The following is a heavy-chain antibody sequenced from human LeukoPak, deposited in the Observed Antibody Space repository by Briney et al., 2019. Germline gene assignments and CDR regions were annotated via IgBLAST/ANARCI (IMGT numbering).Heavy chain of an antibody. Sequence: SETLSLTGTVSGGSISSYYWSWIRQPPGKGLEWIGYIYYSGSTNYNPSLKSRVTISVDTSKNQFSLKLSSVTAADTAVYYCAREGYCSGGSCYRGYFDYWGQGTLVTVSS. CDR2: IYYSGST. CDR3: AREGYCSGGSCYRGYFDY. J-gene: IGHJ4*02. CDR1: GGSISSYY. V-gene: IGHV4-59*01. D-gene: IGHD2-15*01.